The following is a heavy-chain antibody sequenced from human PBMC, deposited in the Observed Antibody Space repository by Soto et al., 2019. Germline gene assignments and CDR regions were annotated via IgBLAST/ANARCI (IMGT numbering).Heavy chain of an antibody. V-gene: IGHV4-34*01. CDR1: GGSFSGYY. CDR2: INHSGST. CDR3: ARGKGGIAARPGGFDY. Sequence: SETLSLTCAVYGGSFSGYYWSWIRQPPGKGLEWIGEINHSGSTNYNPSLKSRVTISVDTSKNQFSLKLSSVTAADTAVYYCARGKGGIAARPGGFDYWGQGTLVTVSS. J-gene: IGHJ4*02. D-gene: IGHD6-6*01.